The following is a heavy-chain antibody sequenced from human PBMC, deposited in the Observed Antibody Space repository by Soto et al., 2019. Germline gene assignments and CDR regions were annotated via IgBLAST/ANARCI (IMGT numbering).Heavy chain of an antibody. V-gene: IGHV3-64*01. Sequence: GGSLRLSCAASGFTFSNYEMHWVRQAPGKGLEYVSGISNNGAHTDYAKSVKGRFTISRDNSENTPYLQMGSLRAEDMALYYCARRGYGSRWPNVFMDVWGKGTTVTVSS. CDR2: ISNNGAHT. D-gene: IGHD6-13*01. CDR1: GFTFSNYE. J-gene: IGHJ6*03. CDR3: ARRGYGSRWPNVFMDV.